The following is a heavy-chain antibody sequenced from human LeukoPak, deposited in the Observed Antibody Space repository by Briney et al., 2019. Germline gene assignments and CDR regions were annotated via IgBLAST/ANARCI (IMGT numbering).Heavy chain of an antibody. CDR1: GFTFSDYS. D-gene: IGHD2-21*02. CDR2: ISYDGINK. Sequence: GGSLRLSCAASGFTFSDYSMHWVRQAPGKGLEWVALISYDGINKYYPDSVKGRFTISRDNSKNSLYLEMNSLRAEDTAVYYCARAHVTGVDAFDIWGQGTMVTVSS. J-gene: IGHJ3*02. V-gene: IGHV3-30-3*01. CDR3: ARAHVTGVDAFDI.